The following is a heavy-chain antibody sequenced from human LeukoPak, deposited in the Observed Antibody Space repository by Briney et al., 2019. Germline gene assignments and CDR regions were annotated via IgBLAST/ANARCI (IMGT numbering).Heavy chain of an antibody. CDR3: AREYYDHSGGGDAFDI. CDR2: ISGSGGST. J-gene: IGHJ3*02. V-gene: IGHV3-23*01. Sequence: GGSLRLSCAASGFTFSSYALSWVRRATGKGLECVSAISGSGGSTYSADSLKSRFTISRDNTNNTLYLQLNSLRAEDTAMYYCAREYYDHSGGGDAFDIWGPGTMVTVSS. CDR1: GFTFSSYA. D-gene: IGHD3-22*01.